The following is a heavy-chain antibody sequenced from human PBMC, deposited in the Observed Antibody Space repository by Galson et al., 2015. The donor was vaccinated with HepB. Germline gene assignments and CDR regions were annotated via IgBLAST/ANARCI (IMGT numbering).Heavy chain of an antibody. CDR2: ISGSGGST. CDR3: AKDSGLYCGGDCYSDAFDI. V-gene: IGHV3-23*01. J-gene: IGHJ3*02. D-gene: IGHD2-21*02. Sequence: SLRLSCAASGFTFSSYAMSWVRQAPGKGLEWVSAISGSGGSTYYADSVKGRFTISRDNSKNTLYLQMNSLRAEDTAVYYCAKDSGLYCGGDCYSDAFDIWGQGTMVTVSS. CDR1: GFTFSSYA.